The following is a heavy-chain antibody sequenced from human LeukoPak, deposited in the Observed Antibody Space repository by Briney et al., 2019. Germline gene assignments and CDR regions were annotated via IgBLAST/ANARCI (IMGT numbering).Heavy chain of an antibody. CDR2: ISAYNGNT. Sequence: ASVKVSCKASGYTFTSYGISWVRQAPGQGLEWMGWISAYNGNTNYAQKLQGRVTMTTDTSTSTAYMELRSLRSDDTAVYYCARAGTEWIQPGANGGYYFDYWGQGTLVTVSS. D-gene: IGHD5-18*01. J-gene: IGHJ4*02. CDR3: ARAGTEWIQPGANGGYYFDY. V-gene: IGHV1-18*01. CDR1: GYTFTSYG.